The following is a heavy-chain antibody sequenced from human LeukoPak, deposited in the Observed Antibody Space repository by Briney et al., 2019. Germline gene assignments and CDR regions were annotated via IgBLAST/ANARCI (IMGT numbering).Heavy chain of an antibody. V-gene: IGHV4-59*01. J-gene: IGHJ4*02. Sequence: SETLSLTCTVSGGSISSYYWSWLRQPPGKGLEWIGYIYYSGSTNYNPSLKSRVTISVDTSKNQFSLKLSSVTAADTAVYYCARTWSGYNPKFDYWGQGTLVTVSS. CDR2: IYYSGST. CDR3: ARTWSGYNPKFDY. D-gene: IGHD5-24*01. CDR1: GGSISSYY.